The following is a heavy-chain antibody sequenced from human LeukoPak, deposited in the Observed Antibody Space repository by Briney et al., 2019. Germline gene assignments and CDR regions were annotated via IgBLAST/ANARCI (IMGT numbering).Heavy chain of an antibody. V-gene: IGHV1-2*02. D-gene: IGHD2/OR15-2a*01. CDR2: FHPSSGGA. J-gene: IGHJ4*02. CDR1: AYTFSDYY. CDR3: ALKRIHGNPFDY. Sequence: ASVEVSCKASAYTFSDYYVHWVRQAPGQGLEWMGWFHPSSGGAGYAQEFQGRVIATGDTSISTAYMQLTRLTSDDTAVYYCALKRIHGNPFDYWGQGTLVTVSS.